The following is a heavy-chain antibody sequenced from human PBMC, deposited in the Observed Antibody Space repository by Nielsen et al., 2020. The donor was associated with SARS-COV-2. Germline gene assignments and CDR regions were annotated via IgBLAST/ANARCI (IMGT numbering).Heavy chain of an antibody. Sequence: GESLKISCAASGFTVNNNYMSWVRQAPGKGLEWVSVLYSGGGTDYADSVKGRFSISRDNSKNTLYLQMNSLRAEDTAVYYCARPAAVAGTWYSYYYYGMDVWGQGTTVTVSS. CDR1: GFTVNNNY. J-gene: IGHJ6*02. D-gene: IGHD6-19*01. V-gene: IGHV3-53*05. CDR2: LYSGGGT. CDR3: ARPAAVAGTWYSYYYYGMDV.